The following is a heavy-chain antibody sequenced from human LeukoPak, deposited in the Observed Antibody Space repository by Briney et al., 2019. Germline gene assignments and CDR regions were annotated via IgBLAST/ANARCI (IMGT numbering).Heavy chain of an antibody. CDR1: GGSISSYY. V-gene: IGHV4-59*01. CDR2: IYYSGST. CDR3: ARSHIAVAGTEDPFDY. J-gene: IGHJ4*02. D-gene: IGHD6-19*01. Sequence: PSETLSLTCTVSGGSISSYYWSWIRQPPGKGLEWIGYIYYSGSTNYNPSLKSRVTISVDTSKNQFSLKLSSVTAADTAVYYCARSHIAVAGTEDPFDYWGQGTLSPSPQ.